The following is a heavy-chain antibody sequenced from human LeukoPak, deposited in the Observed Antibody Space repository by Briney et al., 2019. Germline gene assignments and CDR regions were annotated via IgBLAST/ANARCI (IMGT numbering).Heavy chain of an antibody. J-gene: IGHJ4*02. CDR1: GYTFSSYT. D-gene: IGHD3-22*01. V-gene: IGHV1-2*02. CDR2: INPNSGGT. Sequence: GASVKVSCKASGYTFSSYTMNWVRQAPGQGLEWMGWINPNSGGTNYAQKFQGRVTMTRDTSISTAYMELSRLRSDDTAVYYCARDGPMDDSSGYYYEPPDYWGQGTLVTVSS. CDR3: ARDGPMDDSSGYYYEPPDY.